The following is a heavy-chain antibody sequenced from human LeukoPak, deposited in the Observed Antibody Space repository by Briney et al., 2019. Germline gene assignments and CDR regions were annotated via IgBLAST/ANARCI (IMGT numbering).Heavy chain of an antibody. CDR1: GGSISSYY. Sequence: SETLSLTCTVSGGSISSYYWSRIRQPPGKGLEWIGYIYYSGSTNYNPSLKSRVTISVDTSKNQFSLKLSSVTAADTAVYYCARYSSSSFDPWGQGTLVTVSS. CDR2: IYYSGST. J-gene: IGHJ5*02. D-gene: IGHD6-13*01. CDR3: ARYSSSSFDP. V-gene: IGHV4-59*01.